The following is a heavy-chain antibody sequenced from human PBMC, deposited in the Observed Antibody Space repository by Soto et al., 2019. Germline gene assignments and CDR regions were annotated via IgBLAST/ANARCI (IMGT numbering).Heavy chain of an antibody. CDR2: ISSSSDTI. CDR1: GFTFSAYS. D-gene: IGHD5-18*01. J-gene: IGHJ4*02. V-gene: IGHV3-48*02. Sequence: GGSLRLSCAASGFTFSAYSMNWVRQAPGKGLEWLSYISSSSDTIFYADSVKGRFTISRDNAKNELYLQMNSLRDEDTAVYYCFQVWFGYWGQGNLVTVSS. CDR3: FQVWFGY.